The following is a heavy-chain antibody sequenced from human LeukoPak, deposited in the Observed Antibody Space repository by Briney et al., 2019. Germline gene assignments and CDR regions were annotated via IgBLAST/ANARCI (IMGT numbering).Heavy chain of an antibody. CDR2: ISWNSGSI. V-gene: IGHV3-9*01. Sequence: GGSLRLSCAASGFTFDDYAMHWVRQAPGKGLEWVSGISWNSGSIGYADSVKGRFTISRDNAKNSLYLQMNSLRADDTAVYYCARSGYSDYWGQGTLVTVSS. CDR3: ARSGYSDY. CDR1: GFTFDDYA. D-gene: IGHD5-24*01. J-gene: IGHJ4*02.